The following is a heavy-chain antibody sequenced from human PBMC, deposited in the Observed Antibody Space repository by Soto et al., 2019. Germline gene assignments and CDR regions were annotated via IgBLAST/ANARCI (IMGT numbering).Heavy chain of an antibody. D-gene: IGHD3-3*01. J-gene: IGHJ6*02. CDR3: AHRPLIAIFGVGLYGMDV. CDR2: IYWDDDK. CDR1: GFSLSTSGVG. Sequence: QITLKESGPTLVKPTQTLTLTCTFSGFSLSTSGVGVGWIRQPPGKALEWLALIYWDDDKRYSPSLKSRLTITQSTSKHQVVLTLTNMDPVDTATYYCAHRPLIAIFGVGLYGMDVWVQGTKVTVSS. V-gene: IGHV2-5*02.